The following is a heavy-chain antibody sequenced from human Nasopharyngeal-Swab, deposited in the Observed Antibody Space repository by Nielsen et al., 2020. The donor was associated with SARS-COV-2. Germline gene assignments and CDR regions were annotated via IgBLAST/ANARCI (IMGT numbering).Heavy chain of an antibody. CDR1: GFTFSDYY. CDR2: ISSSGSTI. J-gene: IGHJ6*02. CDR3: ARGYYYDSSGYHYGYYYYYGMDV. D-gene: IGHD3-22*01. Sequence: GESLKISCAASGFTFSDYYMSWIRQAPGKGLEWVSYISSSGSTIYYADSVKGRFTISRDNAKNSLYLQMNSLRAEDTAVYYCARGYYYDSSGYHYGYYYYYGMDVWGQGTTVTVSS. V-gene: IGHV3-11*01.